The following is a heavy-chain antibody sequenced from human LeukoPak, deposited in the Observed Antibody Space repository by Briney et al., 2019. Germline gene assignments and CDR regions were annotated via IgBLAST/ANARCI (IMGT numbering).Heavy chain of an antibody. D-gene: IGHD3-10*01. CDR2: INPSGGST. Sequence: ASVTVSCTASGYTFTSYYMHWVRQAPGQGLEWMGLINPSGGSTTYAQKFQGRVTMTRDTSTSTIYMELSSLRSEDTAMYYCARDSPDGSGTYYNDSPDYWGQGTLVTVSS. V-gene: IGHV1-46*01. CDR1: GYTFTSYY. J-gene: IGHJ4*02. CDR3: ARDSPDGSGTYYNDSPDY.